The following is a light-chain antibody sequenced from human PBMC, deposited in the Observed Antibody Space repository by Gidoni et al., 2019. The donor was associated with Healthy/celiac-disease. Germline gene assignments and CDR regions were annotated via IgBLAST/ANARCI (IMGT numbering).Light chain of an antibody. CDR2: EVS. J-gene: IGLJ2*01. Sequence: QSALTQPASVSGSPGQSITISCTGTSSDVGGYNYVSWYQQHPGKAPKLMIYEVSNRPSGVSNRFSGSKSGNTASLTISGLQAEDDADYYCSSYTSSSTLGFGGGTKLTVL. CDR1: SSDVGGYNY. CDR3: SSYTSSSTLG. V-gene: IGLV2-14*01.